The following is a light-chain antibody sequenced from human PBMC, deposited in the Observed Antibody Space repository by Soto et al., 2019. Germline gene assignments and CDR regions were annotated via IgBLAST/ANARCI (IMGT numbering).Light chain of an antibody. CDR3: QQHADYPIT. CDR2: KAS. CDR1: HNIDTW. V-gene: IGKV1-5*03. Sequence: IRMTQSPSSFSASTGDTVTITCRASHNIDTWLAWFQQKPGKAPNLLIYKASTLEAGVPSRFSGSASGTEFTLTISSLQPDDFATYYCQQHADYPITFGGGTKVDIK. J-gene: IGKJ4*01.